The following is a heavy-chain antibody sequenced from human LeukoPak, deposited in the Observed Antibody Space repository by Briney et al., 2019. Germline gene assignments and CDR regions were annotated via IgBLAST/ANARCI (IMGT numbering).Heavy chain of an antibody. J-gene: IGHJ4*02. CDR1: GGSFSGYY. V-gene: IGHV4-34*01. Sequence: SETLSLTCAVYGGSFSGYYWSWIRQPPGNGLEWIGEINHSGSTNYNPSLKSRVTISVDTSKNQFSLKLSSVTAADTAVYYCARGFSYYYDSSGPFDYWGQGTLVTVSS. D-gene: IGHD3-22*01. CDR3: ARGFSYYYDSSGPFDY. CDR2: INHSGST.